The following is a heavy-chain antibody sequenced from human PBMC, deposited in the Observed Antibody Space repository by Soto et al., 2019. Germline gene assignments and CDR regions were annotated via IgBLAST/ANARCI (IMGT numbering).Heavy chain of an antibody. V-gene: IGHV1-3*01. CDR2: INVGNGDT. Sequence: VQLVQSGAEVKKPGASVKVSCKASGYTFTNYPIHWVRQAPGQGLEWMGWINVGNGDTKYSQKYQGRVTLTRDTSASTADMELSSVGSEATAVYYGASSCERGHWGQGTLVTVSS. CDR3: ASSCERGH. CDR1: GYTFTNYP. J-gene: IGHJ4*02.